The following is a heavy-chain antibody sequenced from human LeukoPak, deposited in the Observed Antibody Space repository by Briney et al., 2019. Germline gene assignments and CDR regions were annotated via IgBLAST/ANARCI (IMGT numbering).Heavy chain of an antibody. CDR2: VSSSSSYI. D-gene: IGHD2-2*01. Sequence: GGSLRLSCAASGFTFSDYSMNWVRQAPGKGLEWVSSVSSSSSYIYYADSVKGRFTISRDNAKNSLYLRMNSLRAEDTAVYYCARDLYGDIVVVPAGWFDPWGQGTLVTVSS. CDR1: GFTFSDYS. J-gene: IGHJ5*02. CDR3: ARDLYGDIVVVPAGWFDP. V-gene: IGHV3-21*01.